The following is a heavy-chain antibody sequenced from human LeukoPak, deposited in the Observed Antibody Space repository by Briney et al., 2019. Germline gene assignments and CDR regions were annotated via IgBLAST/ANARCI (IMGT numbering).Heavy chain of an antibody. J-gene: IGHJ6*04. CDR2: ISSSGSTI. V-gene: IGHV3-48*03. Sequence: GGSLRLSCAASGFTFSSYEMNWVRQAPGKGLEWVSYISSSGSTIYYADSVKGRFTISRDNARNSLYVQMNSLRAEDTAVYYCAELGITMIGGVWGKGTTVTISS. CDR1: GFTFSSYE. CDR3: AELGITMIGGV. D-gene: IGHD3-10*02.